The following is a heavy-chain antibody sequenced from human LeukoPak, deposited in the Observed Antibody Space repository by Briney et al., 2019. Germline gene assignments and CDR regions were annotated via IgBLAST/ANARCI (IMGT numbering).Heavy chain of an antibody. CDR2: IKSKTDGGTT. D-gene: IGHD3-22*01. CDR1: GFTFSKGW. CDR3: TTELRYDSSGYQP. Sequence: PGGSLRLSCTASGFTFSKGWMRGVRQAPGKGLEWVGRIKSKTDGGTTDYAAPVKGRFTISRDDSKNTLYLQMNSLKTEDTAVYYCTTELRYDSSGYQPWGQGTLVTVSS. J-gene: IGHJ5*02. V-gene: IGHV3-15*01.